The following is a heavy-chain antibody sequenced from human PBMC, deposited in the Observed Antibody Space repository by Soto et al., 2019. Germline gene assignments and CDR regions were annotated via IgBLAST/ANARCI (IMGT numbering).Heavy chain of an antibody. J-gene: IGHJ4*02. CDR1: GFTFGDYA. CDR3: TTHTRQLTFFDY. CDR2: ITSKTYGAKT. Sequence: PGGSVRLSXTTSGFTFGDYAMGWFRQAPGEGPQWVAFITSKTYGAKTDYAASVKGRFTISRDDSKSIAYLQMDSLKTEDTAMYHCTTHTRQLTFFDYWGQGTLVTVS. D-gene: IGHD6-13*01. V-gene: IGHV3-49*03.